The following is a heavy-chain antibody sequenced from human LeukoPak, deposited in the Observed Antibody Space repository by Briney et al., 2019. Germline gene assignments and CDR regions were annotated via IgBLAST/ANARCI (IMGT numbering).Heavy chain of an antibody. Sequence: PGGSLRLSCAASGFTFSSYVMSWVRQAPGKGLEWVSAISGSGGSTYYADSVKGRFTISRDNSKNTLYLQMNSLRAEDTAAYYCAKDLSPNYGGNSGFDYWGQGTLVTVSS. J-gene: IGHJ4*02. V-gene: IGHV3-23*01. D-gene: IGHD4-23*01. CDR2: ISGSGGST. CDR3: AKDLSPNYGGNSGFDY. CDR1: GFTFSSYV.